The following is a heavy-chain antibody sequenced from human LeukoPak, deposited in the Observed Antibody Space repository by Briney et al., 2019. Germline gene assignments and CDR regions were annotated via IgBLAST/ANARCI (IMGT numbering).Heavy chain of an antibody. CDR2: MNPYSGGT. Sequence: ASVKVSCKASGYTFTGYYMHWVRQAPGQGLEWMGWMNPYSGGTNYAQKFQGRVTMTRDTSISTAYMELRRLSSDDTAIYSCARPYCNGGSCHDYFDYWGQGTLVSVSS. CDR1: GYTFTGYY. CDR3: ARPYCNGGSCHDYFDY. V-gene: IGHV1-2*02. J-gene: IGHJ4*02. D-gene: IGHD2-15*01.